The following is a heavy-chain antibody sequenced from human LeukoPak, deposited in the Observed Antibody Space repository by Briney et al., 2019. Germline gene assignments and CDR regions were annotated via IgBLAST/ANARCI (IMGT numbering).Heavy chain of an antibody. V-gene: IGHV1-2*02. CDR2: INPNSGGT. Sequence: AASVKVSCKASGYTFTGYYMHWVRQAPGQGLEWMGWINPNSGGTNYAQKFQGRVTMTRDTYISTAYMELSRLRSDDTAVYYCARGGSNRVDGFDIWGQGTMVTLSS. D-gene: IGHD1-14*01. CDR1: GYTFTGYY. J-gene: IGHJ3*02. CDR3: ARGGSNRVDGFDI.